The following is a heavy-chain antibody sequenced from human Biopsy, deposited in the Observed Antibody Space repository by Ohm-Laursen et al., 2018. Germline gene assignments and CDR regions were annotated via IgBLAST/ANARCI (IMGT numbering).Heavy chain of an antibody. CDR1: GFSLTTPGVG. V-gene: IGHV2-5*01. D-gene: IGHD3-22*01. J-gene: IGHJ4*02. CDR3: ARVLYYDSSGYFLDH. Sequence: ATQTLTLTGTFSGFSLTTPGVGVGWIRQPPGKALEWLALIYWNEKKRFRPSLRDRLTIIKDTSKNQVVLTVTNVDPVDKATYYCARVLYYDSSGYFLDHWGQGTLVTVSS. CDR2: IYWNEKK.